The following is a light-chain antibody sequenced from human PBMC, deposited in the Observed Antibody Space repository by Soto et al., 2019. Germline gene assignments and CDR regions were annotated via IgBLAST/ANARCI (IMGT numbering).Light chain of an antibody. CDR1: KSNIGSNF. J-gene: IGLJ3*02. Sequence: QSVLTQPPSASGAPGQWVSISCSGSKSNIGSNFVYWYQQLPGTAPKLVIYRSDQRPSGVPDRFSGSRSGTSASLAISGVRSDDEADYYCASWEDDLGGWVFGGGTQLTVL. CDR2: RSD. CDR3: ASWEDDLGGWV. V-gene: IGLV1-47*01.